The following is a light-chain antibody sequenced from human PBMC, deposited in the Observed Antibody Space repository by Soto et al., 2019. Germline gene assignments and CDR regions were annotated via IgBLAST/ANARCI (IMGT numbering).Light chain of an antibody. V-gene: IGLV2-23*01. Sequence: QSALTQPASVSGSPGQSITMSCTGTSRDIGSYNLVSWYQQHPGKVPKLMIYEASKRPSGVSSRFSGSNSGNTASLTISGLHVENEEDYYCCSYTGNFTLLFGGGTKLTVL. CDR2: EAS. CDR1: SRDIGSYNL. CDR3: CSYTGNFTLL. J-gene: IGLJ3*02.